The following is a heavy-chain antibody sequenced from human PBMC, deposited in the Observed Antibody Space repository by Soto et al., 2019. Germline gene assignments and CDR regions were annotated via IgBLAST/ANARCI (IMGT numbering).Heavy chain of an antibody. Sequence: ASVKVSCKASGYTFTGYYMHWVRRAPGQGLEWMGWINPNSGGTNYAQKFQGWVTMTRDTSISTAYMELSRLRSDDTAVYYCARDYCSGGSCYTVFDYWGQGTLVTSPQ. CDR1: GYTFTGYY. CDR2: INPNSGGT. J-gene: IGHJ4*02. CDR3: ARDYCSGGSCYTVFDY. D-gene: IGHD2-15*01. V-gene: IGHV1-2*04.